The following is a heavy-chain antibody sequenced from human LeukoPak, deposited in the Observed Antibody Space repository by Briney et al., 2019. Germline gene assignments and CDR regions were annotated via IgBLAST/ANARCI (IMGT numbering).Heavy chain of an antibody. V-gene: IGHV3-23*05. Sequence: GGSLRLSCAASGFTFSNYAMTWVRQTPGKGLEWVSAMYTGGTTYYADSVKGRFTISRDNSRNTLFLHMSSLRADDTAVYYCAKDEATSGGGLASWGQGTLVTVSS. CDR3: AKDEATSGGGLAS. D-gene: IGHD3-16*01. J-gene: IGHJ4*02. CDR2: MYTGGTT. CDR1: GFTFSNYA.